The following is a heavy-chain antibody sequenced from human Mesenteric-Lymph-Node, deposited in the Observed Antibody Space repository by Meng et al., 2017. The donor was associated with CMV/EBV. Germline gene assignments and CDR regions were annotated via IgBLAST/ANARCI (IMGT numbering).Heavy chain of an antibody. CDR1: GFTFNSYG. CDR3: AKGGHTGGSP. D-gene: IGHD7-27*01. CDR2: IRYDGSNN. J-gene: IGHJ5*02. Sequence: GESLKISCAASGFTFNSYGMHWVRQAPGKGLEWVAFIRYDGSNNYYADSVRGRFTISRDNSKNTLYLQMNSLKVEDTAVYYCAKGGHTGGSPWGQGTLVTVSS. V-gene: IGHV3-30*02.